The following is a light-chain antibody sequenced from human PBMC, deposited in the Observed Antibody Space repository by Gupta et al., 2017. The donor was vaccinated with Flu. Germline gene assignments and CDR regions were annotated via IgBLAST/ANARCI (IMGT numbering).Light chain of an antibody. V-gene: IGLV1-51*02. Sequence: QSVLTHPPSVSAAPGQKVTIPCSGSSSNIGNNYVSWYQQLPGAAPKLLLYEGNKRPSGIPDRFSGSKSGTSATLGITGLQTGDEADYYCGTWDSSRSGGVFGGGTKLTVL. CDR2: EGN. J-gene: IGLJ3*02. CDR1: SSNIGNNY. CDR3: GTWDSSRSGGV.